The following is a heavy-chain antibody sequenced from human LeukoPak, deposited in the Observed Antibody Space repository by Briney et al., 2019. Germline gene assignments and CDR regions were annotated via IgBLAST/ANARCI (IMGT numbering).Heavy chain of an antibody. CDR1: GFTFSSYG. J-gene: IGHJ6*02. CDR2: IWYGGSNK. V-gene: IGHV3-33*01. Sequence: PGGSLRLSCAASGFTFSSYGMHWVRQAPGKGLEWVAVIWYGGSNKYYADSVKGRFTISRDNSKNTLYLQMNSLRAEDTAVYYCARAPGYSYGTYYYYGMDVWGQGTTVTVSS. CDR3: ARAPGYSYGTYYYYGMDV. D-gene: IGHD5-18*01.